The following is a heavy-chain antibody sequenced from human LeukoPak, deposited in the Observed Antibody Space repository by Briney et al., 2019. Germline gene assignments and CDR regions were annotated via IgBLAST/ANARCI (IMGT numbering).Heavy chain of an antibody. CDR3: ATNPPQGY. V-gene: IGHV1-24*01. D-gene: IGHD1-14*01. CDR1: GYTLTELS. Sequence: ASVKVSCKVSGYTLTELSMHWVRQAPGKGLEWMGGFDPEDGETIYAQKFQGRVTITEDTSTDTAYMELSSLRSEDTAVYYCATNPPQGYWGQGTLVTVSS. J-gene: IGHJ4*02. CDR2: FDPEDGET.